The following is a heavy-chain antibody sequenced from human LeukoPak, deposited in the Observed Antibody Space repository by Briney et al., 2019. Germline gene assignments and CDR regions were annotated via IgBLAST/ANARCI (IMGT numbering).Heavy chain of an antibody. V-gene: IGHV4-59*01. CDR1: GDSITRYY. D-gene: IGHD3-16*02. CDR2: IYYSGST. CDR3: AKSYDSKVIGSLGWFDP. Sequence: SETLSLTCTVSGDSITRYYWSWIRQPPGKGLEWIGYIYYSGSTNYNPSLKSRVTISGDTSKNQFSLKLSSVTAADTAVYYCAKSYDSKVIGSLGWFDPWGQGTLVTVSS. J-gene: IGHJ5*02.